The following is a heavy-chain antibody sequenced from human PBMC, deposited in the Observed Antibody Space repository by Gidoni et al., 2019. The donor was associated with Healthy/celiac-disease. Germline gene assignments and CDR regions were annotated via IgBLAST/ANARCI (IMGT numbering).Heavy chain of an antibody. D-gene: IGHD6-6*01. CDR2: IKQDGSEK. CDR3: ATSIAARPGDYYYYYMDV. V-gene: IGHV3-7*02. J-gene: IGHJ6*03. CDR1: GFTFSSYW. Sequence: EVQLVESGGGLVQPGGSLRLSCAASGFTFSSYWTSWVRQAPGKGLEWVANIKQDGSEKYYVDSVKGRFTISRDNAKNALYLQMNSLRAEDTAVYYCATSIAARPGDYYYYYMDVWGKGTTVTVSS.